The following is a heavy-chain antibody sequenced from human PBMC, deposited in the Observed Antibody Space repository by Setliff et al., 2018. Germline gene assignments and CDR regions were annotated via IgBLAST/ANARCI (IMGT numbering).Heavy chain of an antibody. CDR2: INAGNGNT. J-gene: IGHJ6*02. D-gene: IGHD2-21*01. CDR3: ARDPKTFPHYYYYYGMDV. Sequence: ASVKVSCKASGYTFTSYGISWVRQAPGQRLEWMGWINAGNGNTKYSQKFQGRVTITRDTSASTAYMELSSLRSEDTAVYYCARDPKTFPHYYYYYGMDVWGQGTTVTV. V-gene: IGHV1-3*01. CDR1: GYTFTSYG.